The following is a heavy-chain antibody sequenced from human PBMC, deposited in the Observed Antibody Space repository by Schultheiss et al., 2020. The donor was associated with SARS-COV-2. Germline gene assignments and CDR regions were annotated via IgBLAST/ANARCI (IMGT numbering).Heavy chain of an antibody. CDR3: ARVERFGAHGRDY. V-gene: IGHV4-34*01. D-gene: IGHD3-10*01. J-gene: IGHJ4*02. Sequence: SQTLSLTCTVSGGSISSYYWSWIRQPPGKGLEWIGEINHSGSTNYNPSLKSRVTISVDTSKNQFSLKLSSVTAADTAVYYCARVERFGAHGRDYWGQGTLVTVSS. CDR2: INHSGST. CDR1: GGSISSYY.